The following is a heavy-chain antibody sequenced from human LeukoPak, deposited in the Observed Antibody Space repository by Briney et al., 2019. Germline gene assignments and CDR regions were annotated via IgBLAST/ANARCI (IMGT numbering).Heavy chain of an antibody. D-gene: IGHD7-27*01. CDR2: FDVEDGEI. Sequence: ASVKVSCKVSGYTLTQLSVHWVRQAPGKGLEWMGGFDVEDGEIIYAQKFQGRVTMTEDTSTDTACMELSSLRSEDTAVYYCARRNWGNWYFDLWGRGTLVTVSS. V-gene: IGHV1-24*01. CDR3: ARRNWGNWYFDL. CDR1: GYTLTQLS. J-gene: IGHJ2*01.